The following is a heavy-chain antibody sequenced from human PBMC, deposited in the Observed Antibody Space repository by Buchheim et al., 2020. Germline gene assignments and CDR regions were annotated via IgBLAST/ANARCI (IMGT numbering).Heavy chain of an antibody. Sequence: QVQLQESGPGLVKPSETLSLTCTVSGGSVSSGSYYWSWIRQPPGRGLEWIGYIYYSGSTYYNPSLKSRVTISVDTSKNQFSLKLSSVTAADTAVYYCARGLKGVTIFGVVIMGFDYWGQGTL. CDR1: GGSVSSGSYY. J-gene: IGHJ4*02. D-gene: IGHD3-3*01. V-gene: IGHV4-30-4*08. CDR3: ARGLKGVTIFGVVIMGFDY. CDR2: IYYSGST.